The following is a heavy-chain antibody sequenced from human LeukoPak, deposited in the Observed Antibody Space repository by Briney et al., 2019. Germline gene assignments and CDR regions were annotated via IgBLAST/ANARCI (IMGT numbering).Heavy chain of an antibody. Sequence: GGSLRLSCAVSRFAFSNYGMSWVRQAPGKGLEWVSAISASGGSTYYADSVKGRFTISRDNSKNTLYLQMNSLRAEDTALYYCAKSSYYDTSGSYREYHFDYWGQGALVTVSS. D-gene: IGHD3-22*01. V-gene: IGHV3-23*01. J-gene: IGHJ4*02. CDR3: AKSSYYDTSGSYREYHFDY. CDR2: ISASGGST. CDR1: RFAFSNYG.